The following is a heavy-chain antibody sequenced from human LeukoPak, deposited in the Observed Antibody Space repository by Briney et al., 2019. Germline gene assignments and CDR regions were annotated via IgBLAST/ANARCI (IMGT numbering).Heavy chain of an antibody. J-gene: IGHJ4*02. CDR2: IYYTGST. CDR1: GGSITSYY. Sequence: SETLSLTSTVSGGSITSYYWSWIRQPPGKGLEWIGFIYYTGSTNYNPSLKSRVTISVDTSKNQFSLKLSSLTAADTAVYYCARDIMATYWGQGTLVTVSS. V-gene: IGHV4-59*12. D-gene: IGHD5-12*01. CDR3: ARDIMATY.